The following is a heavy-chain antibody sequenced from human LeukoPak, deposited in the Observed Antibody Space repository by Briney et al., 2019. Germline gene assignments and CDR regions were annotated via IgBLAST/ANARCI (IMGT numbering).Heavy chain of an antibody. D-gene: IGHD6-19*01. V-gene: IGHV3-30*04. J-gene: IGHJ4*02. CDR1: GFTFSNYA. CDR2: ISYDGSNK. Sequence: PGASLRLSCAASGFTFSNYAMSWVRQDPGKGLEWVAVISYDGSNKYYADSVKGRFTISRDNSKNTLYLQMNSLRAEDTAVYYCARDSSSGSAAFDYWGQGTLVTVSS. CDR3: ARDSSSGSAAFDY.